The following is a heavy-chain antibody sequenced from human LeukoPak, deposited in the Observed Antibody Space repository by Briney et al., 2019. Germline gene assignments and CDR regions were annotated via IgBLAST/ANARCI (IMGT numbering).Heavy chain of an antibody. D-gene: IGHD2/OR15-2a*01. V-gene: IGHV3-33*01. Sequence: GRSLRLSCAASGFTFSSYGMHWVRQAPGKGLEWVALIWYDGSNKYYADSVKGRLTISRDNSKDTLYLQMNSLRAEDTAVYYCAREGPRGNSQFDYWGQGTLVTVSS. J-gene: IGHJ4*02. CDR2: IWYDGSNK. CDR3: AREGPRGNSQFDY. CDR1: GFTFSSYG.